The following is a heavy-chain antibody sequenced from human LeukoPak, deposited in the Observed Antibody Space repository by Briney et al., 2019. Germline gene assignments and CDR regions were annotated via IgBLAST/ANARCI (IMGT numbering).Heavy chain of an antibody. J-gene: IGHJ4*02. D-gene: IGHD1-26*01. CDR2: ISGSGGST. Sequence: GGSLRLSCAASGFTFSSYAMSWVRQAPGKGLEWVSAISGSGGSTYYADSVKGRFTISRDNSKNTLYLQMNSLRAEDTAVYYCAKAPGPYSGSYWGYFDYWGQGTLVTVSS. CDR1: GFTFSSYA. CDR3: AKAPGPYSGSYWGYFDY. V-gene: IGHV3-23*01.